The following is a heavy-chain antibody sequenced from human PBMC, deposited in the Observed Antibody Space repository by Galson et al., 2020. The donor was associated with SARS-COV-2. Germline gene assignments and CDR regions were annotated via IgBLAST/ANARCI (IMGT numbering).Heavy chain of an antibody. Sequence: TGGSLRLSCAASGFTFSSYAMHWVRQAPGKGLEWVAAIAYDGSNKYYADSVKGRFTISRDNTKNTLYLQMNSLRAEDTAVYYCARDGGAFMDVWGQGSTVTVSS. V-gene: IGHV3-30-3*01. D-gene: IGHD3-3*02. J-gene: IGHJ6*02. CDR2: IAYDGSNK. CDR3: ARDGGAFMDV. CDR1: GFTFSSYA.